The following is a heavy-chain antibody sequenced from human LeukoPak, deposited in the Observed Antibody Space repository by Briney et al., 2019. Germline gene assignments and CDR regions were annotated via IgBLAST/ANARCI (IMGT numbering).Heavy chain of an antibody. D-gene: IGHD6-19*01. Sequence: GGSLRLSCAASGLTFSNYWMHWVRQVSGKGLVWVSGINSDGSFTSYADSVKGRFTISRDNAKNTLYLQMNSLGAEDTALYYCARGSSDWYGIDYWGQGILVPVSS. CDR1: GLTFSNYW. CDR3: ARGSSDWYGIDY. CDR2: INSDGSFT. V-gene: IGHV3-74*01. J-gene: IGHJ4*02.